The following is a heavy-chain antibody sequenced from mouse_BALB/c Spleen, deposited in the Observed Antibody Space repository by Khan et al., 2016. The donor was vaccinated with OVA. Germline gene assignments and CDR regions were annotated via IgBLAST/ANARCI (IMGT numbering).Heavy chain of an antibody. CDR2: IAPGSGSS. J-gene: IGHJ4*01. Sequence: DLVKPGASVKLSCKASGYTFTSYWINWIKQRPGPGLEWLGRIAPGSGSSSYNEMFKGKATLTLDTSSSTAYIQLSSLSSEDSTVYFCAREKYYGRTCYAIDYWGQGTSATVAA. CDR3: AREKYYGRTCYAIDY. V-gene: IGHV1S41*01. D-gene: IGHD1-1*01. CDR1: GYTFTSYW.